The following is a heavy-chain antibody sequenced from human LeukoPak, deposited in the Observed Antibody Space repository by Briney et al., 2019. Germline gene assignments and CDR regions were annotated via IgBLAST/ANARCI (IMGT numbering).Heavy chain of an antibody. D-gene: IGHD5-12*01. CDR2: IYYSGST. V-gene: IGHV4-39*07. CDR1: GGSISSNNYY. J-gene: IGHJ5*02. CDR3: ARSRTGYGNNWFDP. Sequence: SETLSLTCTVSGGSISSNNYYWGWIRQPQGKGLEWIGNIYYSGSTYYNPSLKSRVTISVDTSKNQFSLNLNSVTAADTAVYYCARSRTGYGNNWFDPWGQGTLVTVSS.